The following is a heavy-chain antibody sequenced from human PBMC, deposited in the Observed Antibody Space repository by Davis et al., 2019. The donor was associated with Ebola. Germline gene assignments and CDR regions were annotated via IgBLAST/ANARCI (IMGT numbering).Heavy chain of an antibody. V-gene: IGHV1-69*13. J-gene: IGHJ4*02. D-gene: IGHD6-13*01. CDR1: GVTFRTFG. Sequence: SVKVSCKASGVTFRTFGFSWVKHAPGQGLEWMGGIIPKSGIPNYAQKFQGRVTITADESTNTVYMEVRSLRSEDTARYYFASRPNRAAAGDYWGQGTRVTVSS. CDR3: ASRPNRAAAGDY. CDR2: IIPKSGIP.